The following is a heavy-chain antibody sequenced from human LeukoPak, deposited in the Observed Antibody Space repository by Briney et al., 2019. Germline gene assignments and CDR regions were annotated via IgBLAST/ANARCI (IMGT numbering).Heavy chain of an antibody. CDR3: ARSAYDFWSGYPREFDY. Sequence: PGGSLRLSCAASGFTFSSYAMHWVRQAPGKGLEWVAVISYDGSNKYYADSVKGRFTISRDNSKNTLYLQMNSLRAEDTAVYYCARSAYDFWSGYPREFDYWGQGTLVTVSS. D-gene: IGHD3-3*01. V-gene: IGHV3-30-3*01. J-gene: IGHJ4*02. CDR1: GFTFSSYA. CDR2: ISYDGSNK.